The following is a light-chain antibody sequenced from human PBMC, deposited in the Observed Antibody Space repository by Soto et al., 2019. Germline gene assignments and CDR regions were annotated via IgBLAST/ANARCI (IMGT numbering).Light chain of an antibody. Sequence: DIQMTQSPSSLSASVGDRVTITCRASQHISSRLAWYQQKPEKAPKALIYGASSLQSWVPSRFRGSGSGTDFSLTITGLQPEDCATYYCQQYDSFPPTFGGGTKVEIK. CDR2: GAS. J-gene: IGKJ4*01. CDR3: QQYDSFPPT. CDR1: QHISSR. V-gene: IGKV1D-16*01.